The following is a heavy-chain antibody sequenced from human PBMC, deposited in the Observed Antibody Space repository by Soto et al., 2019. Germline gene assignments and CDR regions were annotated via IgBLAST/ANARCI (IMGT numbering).Heavy chain of an antibody. CDR3: ARADIVVVVPSTPIEY. D-gene: IGHD2-15*01. Sequence: ASVKVSCKASGYTFSNFAMHWVRQAPGQRLEWMGWINAGNWNTKYSQKFQGRVTITRDTSASTAYMELNSLRAEDTAVYYCARADIVVVVPSTPIEYWGQGTQVTVSS. J-gene: IGHJ4*02. V-gene: IGHV1-3*01. CDR1: GYTFSNFA. CDR2: INAGNWNT.